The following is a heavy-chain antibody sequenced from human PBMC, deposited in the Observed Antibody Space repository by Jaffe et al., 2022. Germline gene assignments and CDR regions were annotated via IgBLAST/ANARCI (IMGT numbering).Heavy chain of an antibody. CDR1: GGSISSSSYY. CDR3: ARHTLPTDYYYGSGSYYNVPPYYFDY. Sequence: QLQLQESGPGLVKPSETLSLTCTVSGGSISSSSYYWGWIRQPPGKGLEWIGSIYYSGSTYYNPSLKSRVTISVDTSKNQFSLKLSSVTAADTAVYYCARHTLPTDYYYGSGSYYNVPPYYFDYWGQGTLVTVSS. J-gene: IGHJ4*02. V-gene: IGHV4-39*01. CDR2: IYYSGST. D-gene: IGHD3-10*01.